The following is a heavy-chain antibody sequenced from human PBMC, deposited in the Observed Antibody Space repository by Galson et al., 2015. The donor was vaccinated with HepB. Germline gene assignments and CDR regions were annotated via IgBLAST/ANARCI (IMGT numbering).Heavy chain of an antibody. CDR3: ARDNGDAFDY. J-gene: IGHJ4*02. V-gene: IGHV3-7*01. CDR1: GFTFSSDR. Sequence: SLRLSCAASGFTFSSDRMSWVRQAPGKGLEWVANIKQDGSEKYYVDSVKGRFTISRDNAKNSLYLQMNSLRAEDTAVYYCARDNGDAFDYWGQGTLVTVSS. D-gene: IGHD2-8*01. CDR2: IKQDGSEK.